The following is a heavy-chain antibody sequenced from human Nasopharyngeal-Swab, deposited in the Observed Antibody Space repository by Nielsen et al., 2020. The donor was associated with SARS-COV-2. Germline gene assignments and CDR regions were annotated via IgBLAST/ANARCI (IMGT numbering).Heavy chain of an antibody. CDR3: ARALWVGYDILTGYYGGAYYYYDMDV. CDR1: GGTFSSYA. J-gene: IGHJ6*03. CDR2: IIPIFGTA. Sequence: SVKVSCKASGGTFSSYAISWVRRAPGQGLEWMGGIIPIFGTANYAQKFQGRVTITADKSTSTAYMELSSLRSEDTAVYYCARALWVGYDILTGYYGGAYYYYDMDVWGKGTTVTVSS. V-gene: IGHV1-69*06. D-gene: IGHD3-9*01.